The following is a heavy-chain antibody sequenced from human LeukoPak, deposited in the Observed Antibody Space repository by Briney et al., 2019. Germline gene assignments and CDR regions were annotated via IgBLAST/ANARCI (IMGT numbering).Heavy chain of an antibody. D-gene: IGHD5-18*01. Sequence: SETLSLTCTVSGGSISSGDYYWSWIRQPPGKGLEWIGYIYYSGSTYYNPSLKSRVTISVDTSKNQFSLKLSSVTAADTAVYYCAGTERGYSHGGYYFDYWGQGTLVTVSS. CDR1: GGSISSGDYY. CDR2: IYYSGST. CDR3: AGTERGYSHGGYYFDY. J-gene: IGHJ4*02. V-gene: IGHV4-30-4*08.